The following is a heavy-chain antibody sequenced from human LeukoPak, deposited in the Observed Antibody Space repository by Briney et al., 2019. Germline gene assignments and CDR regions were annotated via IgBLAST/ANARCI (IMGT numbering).Heavy chain of an antibody. Sequence: GGSLRLSCAASGFAFSDTWMSWVRQAPGKGLELVAHIKSRKSGGTTDYAAPVRGRFSISRDDSEDMVFLQMNSLKSEDTGVYYCTRESGYKTLRKRGFDSWGQGPLVPVSS. CDR3: TRESGYKTLRKRGFDS. J-gene: IGHJ4*02. V-gene: IGHV3-15*01. CDR2: IKSRKSGGTT. CDR1: GFAFSDTW. D-gene: IGHD5-12*01.